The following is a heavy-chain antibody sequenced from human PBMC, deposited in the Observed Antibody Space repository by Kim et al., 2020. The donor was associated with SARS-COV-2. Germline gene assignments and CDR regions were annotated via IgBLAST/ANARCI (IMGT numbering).Heavy chain of an antibody. V-gene: IGHV1-24*01. D-gene: IGHD2-2*01. CDR1: GYTLTELS. CDR2: FDPEDGET. Sequence: ASVKVSCKVSGYTLTELSMHWVRQAPGKGLEWMGAFDPEDGETNYAQKFQGRVTMTEDTSTDTAYMELSSLRSEDTAVYYCATDPFVAVPPSHFYGRDVWRQGTTDTVPS. J-gene: IGHJ6*02. CDR3: ATDPFVAVPPSHFYGRDV.